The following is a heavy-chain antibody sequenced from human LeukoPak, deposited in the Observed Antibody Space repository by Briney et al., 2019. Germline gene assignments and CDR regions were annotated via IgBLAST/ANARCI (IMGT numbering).Heavy chain of an antibody. Sequence: SETLSLTCAVSGGSISSSNWWSWVRQPPGKGLEWIGSIYYSGSTYYNPSLKSRVTISVDTSKNQFSLKLSSVTAADTAVYYCASDPWLWFGEIDYWGQGTLVTVSS. V-gene: IGHV4-4*02. CDR3: ASDPWLWFGEIDY. CDR1: GGSISSSNW. D-gene: IGHD3-10*01. CDR2: IYYSGST. J-gene: IGHJ4*02.